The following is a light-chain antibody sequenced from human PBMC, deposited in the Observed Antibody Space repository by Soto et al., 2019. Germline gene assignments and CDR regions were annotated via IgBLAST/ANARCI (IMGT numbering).Light chain of an antibody. J-gene: IGLJ2*01. CDR2: EVS. V-gene: IGLV2-14*03. CDR1: SSDIGGYNY. CDR3: SSYTTRITLI. Sequence: QSALTQPAAVSGSPGQSITISCIGTSSDIGGYNYVSWYQQHPGKAPKLIISEVSNRPSGVSDRFSGPKSGYTASLTISGLQAEDEADYYCSSYTTRITLIFGGGTKVTVL.